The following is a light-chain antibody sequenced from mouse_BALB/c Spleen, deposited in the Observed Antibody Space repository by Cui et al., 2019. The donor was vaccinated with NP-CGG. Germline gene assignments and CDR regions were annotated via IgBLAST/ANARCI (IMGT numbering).Light chain of an antibody. J-gene: IGLJ1*01. CDR3: ALWYSNHWV. CDR1: TGPVTTSNY. V-gene: IGLV1*01. CDR2: GTN. Sequence: QAVVTQESALTTSPGETVTLTCRSSTGPVTTSNYANWVQEKPDHVFTGLIGGTNNRVPGVPARFSGSLIGDKAALTITGAQTEDEAIYFCALWYSNHWVFGGGTKLTVL.